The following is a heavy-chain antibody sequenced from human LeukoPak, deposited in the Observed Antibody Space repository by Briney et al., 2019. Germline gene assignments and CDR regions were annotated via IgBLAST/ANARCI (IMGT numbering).Heavy chain of an antibody. CDR1: GFTFSDYG. D-gene: IGHD1-26*01. J-gene: IGHJ5*01. Sequence: GGSLRLCCAASGFTFSDYGIHWVRQAAGKGLEWVAVIWYDGTNKYYGDSVKGRFTISRDNSKNTLYLQMNSLRAEDTAVYYCAKDRGSYSTTADSWGQGTLVTVPS. V-gene: IGHV3-33*06. CDR3: AKDRGSYSTTADS. CDR2: IWYDGTNK.